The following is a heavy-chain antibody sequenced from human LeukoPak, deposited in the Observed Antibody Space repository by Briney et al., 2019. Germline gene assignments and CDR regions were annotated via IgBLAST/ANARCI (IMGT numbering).Heavy chain of an antibody. CDR2: IYYSGST. CDR1: GGSISSHY. CDR3: ARRKRGGLLLIRVFDY. V-gene: IGHV4-59*05. Sequence: SETLSLTCTVSGGSISSHYWSWIRQPPGKGLEWIGSIYYSGSTYYNPSLKSRVTISVDTSKNQFSLKLSSVTAADTAVYYCARRKRGGLLLIRVFDYWGQGTLVTVSS. D-gene: IGHD3-22*01. J-gene: IGHJ4*02.